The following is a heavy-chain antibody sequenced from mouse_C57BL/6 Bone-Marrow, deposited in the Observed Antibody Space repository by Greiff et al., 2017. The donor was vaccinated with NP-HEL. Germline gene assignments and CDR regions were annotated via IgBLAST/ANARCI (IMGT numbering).Heavy chain of an antibody. Sequence: VQRVESGAELARPGASVKLSCKASGYTFTSYGISWVKQRTGQGLEWIGEIYPRSGNTYYNEKFKGKATLTADKSSSTAYMELRSLTSEDSAVYFCARSDNYGYYAMDYWGQGTSVTVSS. CDR2: IYPRSGNT. CDR3: ARSDNYGYYAMDY. CDR1: GYTFTSYG. J-gene: IGHJ4*01. V-gene: IGHV1-81*01. D-gene: IGHD1-2*01.